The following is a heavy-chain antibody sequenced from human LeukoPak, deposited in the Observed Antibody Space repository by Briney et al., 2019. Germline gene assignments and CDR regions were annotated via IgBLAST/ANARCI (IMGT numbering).Heavy chain of an antibody. V-gene: IGHV3-30*18. D-gene: IGHD3-10*01. Sequence: PGGSLRLSCAAYGFIFSSYGMHWVRQAPGKGLEWVAVISFDENNKYYADSVKGRFTISRDNSKNTLYLQMNSLRPEDTAVYYCAKDHSGSYYPNWSDPWGQGTRVTVSS. J-gene: IGHJ5*02. CDR1: GFIFSSYG. CDR3: AKDHSGSYYPNWSDP. CDR2: ISFDENNK.